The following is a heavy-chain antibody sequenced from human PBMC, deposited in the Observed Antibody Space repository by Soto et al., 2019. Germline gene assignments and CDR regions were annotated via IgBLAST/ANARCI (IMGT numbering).Heavy chain of an antibody. D-gene: IGHD6-19*01. J-gene: IGHJ3*02. V-gene: IGHV4-59*08. CDR2: VCYSGST. CDR3: ARHGRGSSGWKNDAFDI. Sequence: PSETLSLTCAVYGGSFSGYYWSWIRQPPGKGLEYIGFVCYSGSTNSNPSLRSRVTISLDTSKNQSSLKLSSVTAADTAVYHCARHGRGSSGWKNDAFDIWGQGTMVTVSS. CDR1: GGSFSGYY.